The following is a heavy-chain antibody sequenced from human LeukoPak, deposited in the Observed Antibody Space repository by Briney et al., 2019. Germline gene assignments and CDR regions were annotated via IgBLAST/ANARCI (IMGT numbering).Heavy chain of an antibody. V-gene: IGHV3-30-3*01. Sequence: GGSLRLSCAASGFTFSSYAMHWVRQAPGKGLEWVAVISYDGSNKYYADSVKGRFTIPRDNSKNTLYLQMNGLRAEDTAVYYCARSPLPRHCSGGSCYLGGCDYWGQGTLVTVSS. CDR2: ISYDGSNK. D-gene: IGHD2-15*01. CDR3: ARSPLPRHCSGGSCYLGGCDY. J-gene: IGHJ4*02. CDR1: GFTFSSYA.